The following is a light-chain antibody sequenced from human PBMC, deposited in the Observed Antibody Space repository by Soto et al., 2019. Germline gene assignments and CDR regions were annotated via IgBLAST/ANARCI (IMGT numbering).Light chain of an antibody. J-gene: IGKJ2*01. CDR2: GAS. CDR1: QSVTSSY. CDR3: QQYGSSPPYT. V-gene: IGKV3-20*01. Sequence: EIVLTQSPGTLSLSLGEGATLSCRASQSVTSSYLAWYQQKPGQAPRLLIYGASSRATGIPDRFSGSGSGTDFTLTISRLEPEDFAVYYCQQYGSSPPYTFGQGTKLEIK.